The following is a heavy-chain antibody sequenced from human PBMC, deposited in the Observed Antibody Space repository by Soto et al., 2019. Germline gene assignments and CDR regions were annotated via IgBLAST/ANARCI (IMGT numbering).Heavy chain of an antibody. CDR2: INHSGST. Sequence: PSETLSLTCAVYGGSFSGYYWSWIRQPPGEGLEWIGEINHSGSTNYNPSLKSRVTISVDTSKNQFSLKLSSVTAADTAVYYCARAGVLSTYYYGSRAGRFSDYWGQGTLVTVSS. CDR3: ARAGVLSTYYYGSRAGRFSDY. V-gene: IGHV4-34*01. CDR1: GGSFSGYY. D-gene: IGHD3-10*01. J-gene: IGHJ4*02.